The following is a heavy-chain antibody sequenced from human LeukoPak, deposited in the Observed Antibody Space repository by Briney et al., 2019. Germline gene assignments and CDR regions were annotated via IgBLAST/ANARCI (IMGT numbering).Heavy chain of an antibody. CDR2: ISYDAKSN. V-gene: IGHV3-33*05. D-gene: IGHD3-16*02. J-gene: IGHJ4*02. Sequence: GGSLRLSCATSGFTFSSYGMHWVRQVPGKGLEWVAVISYDAKSNYHVDSVKGRFTISRDNAKNTLYLQMNSLRAKDTAVYYCAGDPYDYVWGSYPDYWGQGTLVTVSS. CDR3: AGDPYDYVWGSYPDY. CDR1: GFTFSSYG.